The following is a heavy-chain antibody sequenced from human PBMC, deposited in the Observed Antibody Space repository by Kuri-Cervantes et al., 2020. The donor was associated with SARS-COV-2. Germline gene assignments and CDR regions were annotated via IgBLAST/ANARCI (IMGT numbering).Heavy chain of an antibody. V-gene: IGHV4-61*09. CDR3: ARQGASNWFDP. CDR2: MYTTGST. CDR1: GDPMSSGNYY. J-gene: IGHJ5*02. Sequence: LRLSCTVSGDPMSSGNYYWSWIRQPAGKGLEWIGHMYTTGSTNYNPSLKSRVTMSVDTSKNQFSLKLSSVTAADTAVYYCARQGASNWFDPWGQGTLVTVSS.